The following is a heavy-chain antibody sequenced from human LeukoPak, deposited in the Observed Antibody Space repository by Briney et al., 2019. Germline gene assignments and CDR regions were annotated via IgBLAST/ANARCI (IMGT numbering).Heavy chain of an antibody. CDR2: IRSKAYGESA. Sequence: GGSLRLSCTASGFTFGDYAMSWIRQAPGKGLEWVGFIRSKAYGESADYAASVKGRFTISRDDSKAIAYLQMNSLKTEDTAVYHCTRDRGAYNLYDYWGQGTLVTVSS. D-gene: IGHD1-1*01. CDR3: TRDRGAYNLYDY. J-gene: IGHJ4*02. V-gene: IGHV3-49*03. CDR1: GFTFGDYA.